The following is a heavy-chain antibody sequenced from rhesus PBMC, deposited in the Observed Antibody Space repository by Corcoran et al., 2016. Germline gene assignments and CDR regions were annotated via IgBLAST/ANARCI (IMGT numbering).Heavy chain of an antibody. J-gene: IGHJ6*01. D-gene: IGHD2-27*01. CDR3: ARDSVVDRYRGLDS. CDR1: GFTFSDYY. V-gene: IGHV3-59*01. CDR2: ISNGGGNT. Sequence: EVQLVESGGGLAKPGGSLRLSCTASGFTFSDYYMQWVRQASGKGLEWVSRISNGGGNTWYADSVKGRFTISRENAKNTLYLQMNSLRAEDTAVYYCARDSVVDRYRGLDSWGQGVVVTVSS.